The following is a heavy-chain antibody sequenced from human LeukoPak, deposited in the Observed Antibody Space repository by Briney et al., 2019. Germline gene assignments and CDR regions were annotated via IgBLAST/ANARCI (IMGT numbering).Heavy chain of an antibody. CDR1: GYTFTSYG. Sequence: ASVKVSCKASGYTFTSYGISWVRQAPGQGLEWMGWISAYNGNTNYAQKLQGRVTMTTDTSTSTAYMELRSLRSVDTAVYYCAREFSVPALGGGVDYWGQGTLVTVSS. J-gene: IGHJ4*01. CDR3: AREFSVPALGGGVDY. D-gene: IGHD3-10*01. CDR2: ISAYNGNT. V-gene: IGHV1-18*01.